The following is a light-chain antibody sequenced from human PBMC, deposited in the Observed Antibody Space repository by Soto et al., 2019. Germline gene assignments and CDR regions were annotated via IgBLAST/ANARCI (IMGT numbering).Light chain of an antibody. CDR2: GAS. CDR3: QQYNKWPLT. Sequence: EIVLTQSPGTLSFSPGEISTLSCRASQIVSIDLAWYQQTPGQAPRLLIYGASTRATGVPPTFSGSASGTEFTLTISSLQSEDFTVYYCQQYNKWPLTFGQGTKVDIK. CDR1: QIVSID. J-gene: IGKJ1*01. V-gene: IGKV3-15*01.